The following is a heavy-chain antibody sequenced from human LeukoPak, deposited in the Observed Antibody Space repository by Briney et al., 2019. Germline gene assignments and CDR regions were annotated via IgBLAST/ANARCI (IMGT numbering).Heavy chain of an antibody. D-gene: IGHD3-3*01. CDR3: ARDRRFLEWPPTGY. CDR2: IKQDGSEK. Sequence: GGSLRLSCAASGFTFSSYGMHWVRQAPGKGLEWVANIKQDGSEKYYVDSVKGRFTISRDNAKNSLYLQMNSLRAEDTAVYYCARDRRFLEWPPTGYWGQGTLVTVSS. CDR1: GFTFSSYG. V-gene: IGHV3-7*01. J-gene: IGHJ4*02.